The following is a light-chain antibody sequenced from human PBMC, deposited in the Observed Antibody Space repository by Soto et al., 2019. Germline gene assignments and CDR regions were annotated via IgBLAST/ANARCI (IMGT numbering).Light chain of an antibody. CDR1: QSVSNNY. CDR2: GAS. Sequence: IVLTQSPGTLSLSPGERATLSCRASQSVSNNYLAWYQQKPGQAPRLLIYGASSRATGIPDRFSGSGSETEFTLTIRSLQSEDFAVYYCHQYNQWPLWTFGQGTKVDIK. CDR3: HQYNQWPLWT. V-gene: IGKV3-20*01. J-gene: IGKJ1*01.